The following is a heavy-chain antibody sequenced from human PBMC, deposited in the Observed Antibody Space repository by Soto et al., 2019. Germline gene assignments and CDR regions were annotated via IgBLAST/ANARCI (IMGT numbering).Heavy chain of an antibody. CDR3: ARGYGDYIPDAFNI. Sequence: EVQLVESGGGLVKPGGSLRLYCAASGFTFSSYSMNWVRQAPGEGLEWVSSITTYSTSIYYADSVKGRFTISRDNAKNSLFLQMNSLRAEDTAVYYCARGYGDYIPDAFNIWGQGTMVTVSS. CDR1: GFTFSSYS. V-gene: IGHV3-21*01. D-gene: IGHD4-17*01. J-gene: IGHJ3*02. CDR2: ITTYSTSI.